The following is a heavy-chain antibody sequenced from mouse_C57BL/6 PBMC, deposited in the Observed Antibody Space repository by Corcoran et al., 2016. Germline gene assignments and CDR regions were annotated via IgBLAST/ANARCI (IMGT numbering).Heavy chain of an antibody. V-gene: IGHV9-3*01. J-gene: IGHJ3*01. CDR1: GYTFTTYG. CDR3: ARCPHYDGGGAWFAY. CDR2: INTYSGVP. D-gene: IGHD1-2*01. Sequence: QIQLVQSGPELKKPGETVKISCKASGYTFTTYGMSWVKQAPGKGLKWMGWINTYSGVPTYADDFKGRFAFSLETSASTAYLQINNLKNEDTATYFCARCPHYDGGGAWFAYWGQGTLVTVSA.